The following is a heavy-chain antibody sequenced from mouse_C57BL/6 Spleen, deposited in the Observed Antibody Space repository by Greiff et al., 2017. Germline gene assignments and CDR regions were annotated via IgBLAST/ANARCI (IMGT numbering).Heavy chain of an antibody. V-gene: IGHV1-82*01. J-gene: IGHJ3*01. CDR1: GYAFSSSW. CDR2: IYPGDGDT. CDR3: ARGYYGSREAWFAY. D-gene: IGHD1-1*01. Sequence: VQLKQSGPELVKPGASVKISCKASGYAFSSSWMNWVKQRPGKGLEWIGRIYPGDGDTNYNGKFKGKATLTADKSSSTAYMQLSSLTSEDSAVYFCARGYYGSREAWFAYWGQGTLVTVSA.